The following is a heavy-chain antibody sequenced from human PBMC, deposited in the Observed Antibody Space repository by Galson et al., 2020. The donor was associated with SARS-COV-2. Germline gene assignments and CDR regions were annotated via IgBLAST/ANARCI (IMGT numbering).Heavy chain of an antibody. CDR3: ARGLGSSSWYGY. V-gene: IGHV4-34*01. D-gene: IGHD6-13*01. CDR1: GGSFSGYY. CDR2: INHSGST. J-gene: IGHJ4*02. Sequence: SVTLSLTCAVYGGSFSGYYWSWFRQPPVKGLEWIGEINHSGSTNYNPSLKSRVTISVDTSKNQFSLKLSSVTAADTAVYYCARGLGSSSWYGYWGQGTLVTVSS.